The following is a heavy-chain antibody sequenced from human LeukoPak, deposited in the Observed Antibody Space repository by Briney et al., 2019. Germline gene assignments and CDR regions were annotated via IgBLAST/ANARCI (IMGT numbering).Heavy chain of an antibody. Sequence: PGGSLRLSCAASGFTFNRYWMSWVRQAPGKELQWVANIKQDGSAKYYVDSVKGRFTISRDNSKNTLYLQMNSLRVEDTAVYYCVTLPYYYDSSGSYYFDYWGQGTLVTVSS. CDR1: GFTFNRYW. D-gene: IGHD3-22*01. V-gene: IGHV3-7*01. J-gene: IGHJ4*02. CDR3: VTLPYYYDSSGSYYFDY. CDR2: IKQDGSAK.